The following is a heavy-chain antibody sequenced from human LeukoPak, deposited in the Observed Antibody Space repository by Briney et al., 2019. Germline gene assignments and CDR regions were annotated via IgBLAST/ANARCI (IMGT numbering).Heavy chain of an antibody. D-gene: IGHD3-3*01. CDR2: INPSGGST. J-gene: IGHJ6*02. CDR3: AREGFPPKISDFWSGLGPYYYYGMDV. Sequence: GASVKVSCKASGYTFTSYYMHWVRQAPGQGLEWMGIINPSGGSTSYTQKFQGRVTMTRDTSTSTVYMELSSLRSEDTAAYYCAREGFPPKISDFWSGLGPYYYYGMDVWGQGTTVTVSS. CDR1: GYTFTSYY. V-gene: IGHV1-46*01.